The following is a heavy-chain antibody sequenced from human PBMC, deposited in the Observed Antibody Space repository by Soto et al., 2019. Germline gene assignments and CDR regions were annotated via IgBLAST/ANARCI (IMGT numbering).Heavy chain of an antibody. CDR3: VRSGDNYNLLDY. J-gene: IGHJ4*02. V-gene: IGHV3-11*06. CDR2: SSNSGSFT. Sequence: GGSLRLSCEASGFTFSDHYMSWIRQAPGKGLEWIGYSSNSGSFTRYADSVKGRFSISRDNAKNSLYLQINSLRGDDTAIYYRVRSGDNYNLLDYWGQGTPVTVSS. D-gene: IGHD1-1*01. CDR1: GFTFSDHY.